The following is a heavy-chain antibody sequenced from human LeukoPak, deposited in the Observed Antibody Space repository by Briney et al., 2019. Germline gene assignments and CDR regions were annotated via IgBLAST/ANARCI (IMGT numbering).Heavy chain of an antibody. CDR3: AKAPYYCGSGSSNAFDI. CDR2: INAGNGNT. V-gene: IGHV1-3*01. D-gene: IGHD3-10*01. CDR1: GYTFTSCA. J-gene: IGHJ3*02. Sequence: ASVKVSCKASGYTFTSCAMHWVRQAPGQRLEWMGWINAGNGNTKYSQKFQGRVTITRDTSASTAYMELSSLRSEDTAVYYCAKAPYYCGSGSSNAFDIWGQGTMVTVSS.